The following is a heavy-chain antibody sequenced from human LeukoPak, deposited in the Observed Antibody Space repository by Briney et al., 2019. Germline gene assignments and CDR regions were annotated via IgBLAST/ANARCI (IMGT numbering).Heavy chain of an antibody. Sequence: SVKVSCKVSGYTLTELSMHWVRQAPGQGLEWMGGIIPIFGTANYAQKFQGRVTITADESTSTAYMELSSLRSEDTAVYYCARGAAAGTPAYYYGMDVWGQGTTVTVSS. D-gene: IGHD6-13*01. CDR3: ARGAAAGTPAYYYGMDV. J-gene: IGHJ6*02. V-gene: IGHV1-69*13. CDR2: IIPIFGTA. CDR1: GYTLTELS.